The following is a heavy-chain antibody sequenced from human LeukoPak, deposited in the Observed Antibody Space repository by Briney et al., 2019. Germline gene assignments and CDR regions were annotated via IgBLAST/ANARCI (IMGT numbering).Heavy chain of an antibody. Sequence: PGGSLRLSCAASGFTFSSYWMSWVRQAPGKGLEWVSVIYSGGSTYYADSVKGRFTISRDNSKNTLYLQMNSLRAEDTAVYYCARDGGDGYKRKIPFDYWGQGTLVTVSS. CDR1: GFTFSSYW. D-gene: IGHD5-24*01. CDR2: IYSGGST. V-gene: IGHV3-53*01. CDR3: ARDGGDGYKRKIPFDY. J-gene: IGHJ4*02.